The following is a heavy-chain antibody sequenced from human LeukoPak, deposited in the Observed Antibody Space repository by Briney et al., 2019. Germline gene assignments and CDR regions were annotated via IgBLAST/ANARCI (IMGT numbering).Heavy chain of an antibody. D-gene: IGHD3-10*01. CDR3: ARERGDEHSSFDY. CDR1: GGTFSSYT. Sequence: SVKVSCKASGGTFSSYTISWVRQAPGQGLEWMGRIIPILGIANYAQKFQSRVTITADKSTSTAYMELSSLRSEDTAVYYCARERGDEHSSFDYWGQGTLVTVSS. CDR2: IIPILGIA. J-gene: IGHJ4*02. V-gene: IGHV1-69*04.